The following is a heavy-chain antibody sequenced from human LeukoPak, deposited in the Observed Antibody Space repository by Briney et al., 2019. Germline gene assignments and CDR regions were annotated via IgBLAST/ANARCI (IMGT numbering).Heavy chain of an antibody. CDR2: IYYRGST. D-gene: IGHD2-2*01. V-gene: IGHV4-39*01. CDR3: HFKYCSSSTCFYYFDY. Sequence: SETLSLTCTVSGDSMTSTSHFWDWIRQPPGKGLEWIGSIYYRGSTYYNPSLKSRVTISVDTSRNQFSLKLSSVTATDTAVYYCHFKYCSSSTCFYYFDYWGQGTLVTVSS. J-gene: IGHJ4*02. CDR1: GDSMTSTSHF.